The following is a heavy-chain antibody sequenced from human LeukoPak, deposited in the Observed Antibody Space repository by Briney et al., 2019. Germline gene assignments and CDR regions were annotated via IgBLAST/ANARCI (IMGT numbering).Heavy chain of an antibody. CDR3: ARGPGRYCSGGSCWFPAYYMDV. D-gene: IGHD2-15*01. V-gene: IGHV4-39*01. CDR2: IYYSGST. CDR1: GGSISSSGYY. Sequence: SETLPLTCTVSGGSISSSGYYWGWIRQPPGKGLEWIGSIYYSGSTYYNPSLKSRVTISVDTSKNQFSLKLSSVTAADTTVYYCARGPGRYCSGGSCWFPAYYMDVWGKGTTVTISS. J-gene: IGHJ6*03.